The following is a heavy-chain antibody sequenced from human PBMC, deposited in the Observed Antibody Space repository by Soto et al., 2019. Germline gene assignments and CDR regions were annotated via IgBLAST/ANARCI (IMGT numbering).Heavy chain of an antibody. Sequence: ASVKVSCKASGYTFTSYAVHWVRQAPGQRHEWMGWINTGSGNTKYSQNFQGRVTMTRDTSASTAYMELSSLRSEDTAVYYCARELLPRYSFSGFDPWGQGTLVTVSS. CDR3: ARELLPRYSFSGFDP. V-gene: IGHV1-3*04. CDR1: GYTFTSYA. D-gene: IGHD6-13*01. CDR2: INTGSGNT. J-gene: IGHJ5*02.